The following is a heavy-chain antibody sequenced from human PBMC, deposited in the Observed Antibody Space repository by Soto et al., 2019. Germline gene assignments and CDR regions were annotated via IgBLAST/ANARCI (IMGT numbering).Heavy chain of an antibody. CDR1: GYTFTGYY. D-gene: IGHD6-13*01. CDR3: ARGWSGKPYYYYYYGMDV. J-gene: IGHJ6*02. Sequence: ASVKVSCKASGYTFTGYYMHWVRQAPGQGLEWMGWINPNSGGTNYAQKFQGWVTMTRDTSISTAYMELSRLRSDDTAVYYCARGWSGKPYYYYYYGMDVWGQGTTVTVS. V-gene: IGHV1-2*04. CDR2: INPNSGGT.